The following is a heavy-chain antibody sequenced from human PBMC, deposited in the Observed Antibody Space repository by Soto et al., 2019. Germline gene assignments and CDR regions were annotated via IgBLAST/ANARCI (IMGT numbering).Heavy chain of an antibody. J-gene: IGHJ4*02. CDR1: GFTFSSYA. CDR2: ISGSGGST. D-gene: IGHD3-16*01. V-gene: IGHV3-23*01. Sequence: EVQLLXSGGXXVQPGGSLRLSCAASGFTFSSYAMSWVRQAPGKXLEWVSAISGSGGSTYYADSVKGRFTISRDNSKNTLYLQMNSLRAEDTAVYYCAKDRQYGAYAWYFDYWGQGTLVTVSS. CDR3: AKDRQYGAYAWYFDY.